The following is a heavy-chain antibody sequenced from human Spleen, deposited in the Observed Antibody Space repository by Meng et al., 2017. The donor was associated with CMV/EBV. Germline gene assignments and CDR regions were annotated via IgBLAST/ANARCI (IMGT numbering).Heavy chain of an antibody. CDR2: INPGGGST. Sequence: ASVKVSCKASGYTFIGYYIHWVRQAPGQGLEWMGIINPGGGSTTYAQKFQGRVTMIRDTSTSTVSLELSSLRSEDTAVYYCARSLGNPHYYYGMDVWGQGTAVTVSS. CDR1: GYTFIGYY. CDR3: ARSLGNPHYYYGMDV. V-gene: IGHV1-46*01. J-gene: IGHJ6*02.